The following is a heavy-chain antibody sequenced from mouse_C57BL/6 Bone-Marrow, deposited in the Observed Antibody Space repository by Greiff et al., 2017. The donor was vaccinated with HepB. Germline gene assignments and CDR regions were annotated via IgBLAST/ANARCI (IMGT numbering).Heavy chain of an antibody. D-gene: IGHD1-1*01. CDR3: ILFITTVVADY. Sequence: DVMLVESGGGLVQPGGSMKLSCAASGFTFSDAWMDWVRQSPEKGLEWVAEIRNKADNHATYYAESVKGRFTISRDDYKSSVYLQMNSLRAEDTGIYYCILFITTVVADYWGQGTTLTVSS. CDR1: GFTFSDAW. V-gene: IGHV6-6*01. J-gene: IGHJ2*01. CDR2: IRNKADNHAT.